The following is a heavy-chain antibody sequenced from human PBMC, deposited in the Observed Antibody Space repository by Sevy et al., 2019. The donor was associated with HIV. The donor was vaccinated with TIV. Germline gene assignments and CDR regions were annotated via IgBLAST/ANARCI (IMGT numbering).Heavy chain of an antibody. J-gene: IGHJ4*02. Sequence: GGSLRLSCAASGFTFSDYYMSWIRQAPGKGLEWVSYISSSGSTIYYADPVKGLFTMSRDNAKNSQYLQMKSLRAEDTAVYYCAGDRYYYDSSGSGFDYWGQGTLVTVSS. D-gene: IGHD3-22*01. V-gene: IGHV3-11*01. CDR3: AGDRYYYDSSGSGFDY. CDR1: GFTFSDYY. CDR2: ISSSGSTI.